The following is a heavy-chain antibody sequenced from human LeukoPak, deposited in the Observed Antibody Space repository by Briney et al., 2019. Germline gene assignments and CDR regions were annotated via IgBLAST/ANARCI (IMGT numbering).Heavy chain of an antibody. V-gene: IGHV3-21*04. CDR2: ISSSSSYI. D-gene: IGHD3-22*01. CDR3: ASDSSGYFGP. Sequence: GGSLRLSCAASGFTFSSYSMNWVRQAPGKGLEWVSSISSSSSYIYYADSVKGRFTISRDNAKNSVYLEMNSLRAEDTAVYYCASDSSGYFGPWGQGTLVTVSS. J-gene: IGHJ5*02. CDR1: GFTFSSYS.